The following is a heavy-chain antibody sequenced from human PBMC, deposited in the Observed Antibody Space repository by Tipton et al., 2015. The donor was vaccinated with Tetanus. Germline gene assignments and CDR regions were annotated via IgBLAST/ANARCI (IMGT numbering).Heavy chain of an antibody. D-gene: IGHD3-16*01. CDR3: ARDQGGGRVARLNWFDP. V-gene: IGHV4-31*02. J-gene: IGHJ5*02. Sequence: LSCTVSGGSINSGGYFWNWIRQYPGKGLEWIGYIYYSGTTHYNPSLKSRLAMSVDVSKNQFSLNLTSVTAADAAVYYCARDQGGGRVARLNWFDPWGPGTLVTVSS. CDR2: IYYSGTT. CDR1: GGSINSGGYF.